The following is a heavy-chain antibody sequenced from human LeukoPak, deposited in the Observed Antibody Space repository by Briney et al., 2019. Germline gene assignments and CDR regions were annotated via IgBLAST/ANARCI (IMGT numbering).Heavy chain of an antibody. Sequence: SETLSLTCTVSGGSISSYYWSWIRQPPGKGLERIGYIYYSGSTNYNPSLKSRVTISVDTSKNQFSLKLSSVTAADTAVYYCARHAGSGSYGEVDYWGQGTLVTVSS. CDR3: ARHAGSGSYGEVDY. CDR1: GGSISSYY. D-gene: IGHD1-26*01. CDR2: IYYSGST. J-gene: IGHJ4*02. V-gene: IGHV4-59*08.